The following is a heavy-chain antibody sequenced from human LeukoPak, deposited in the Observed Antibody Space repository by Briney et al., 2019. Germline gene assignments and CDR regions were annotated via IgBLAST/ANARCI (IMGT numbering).Heavy chain of an antibody. J-gene: IGHJ4*02. CDR2: IYTSGST. CDR3: AREVLGSRYYYGSGSQGPFDY. Sequence: SETLSLTCTVSGGSISSYYWSWIRQPAGKGLEWIGRIYTSGSTNYNPSLKSRVTMSVDTSKNQFSLKLSSVTAADTAVYYCAREVLGSRYYYGSGSQGPFDYWGQGTLVTVSS. CDR1: GGSISSYY. V-gene: IGHV4-4*07. D-gene: IGHD3-10*01.